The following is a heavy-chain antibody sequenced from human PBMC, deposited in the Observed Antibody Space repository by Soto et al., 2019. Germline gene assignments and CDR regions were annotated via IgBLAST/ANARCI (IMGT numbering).Heavy chain of an antibody. J-gene: IGHJ5*02. V-gene: IGHV4-39*02. Sequence: PSETLSLTCTVSGGSVSSNYYWGWIRQPPGKGLEWIGSIFYSGSTYYNPSLQSRITISVDTSKNQFSLRLSSVTAADTAVYYCAREVGNYNVRWFDPWGQGTLVTVSS. D-gene: IGHD4-4*01. CDR3: AREVGNYNVRWFDP. CDR2: IFYSGST. CDR1: GGSVSSNYY.